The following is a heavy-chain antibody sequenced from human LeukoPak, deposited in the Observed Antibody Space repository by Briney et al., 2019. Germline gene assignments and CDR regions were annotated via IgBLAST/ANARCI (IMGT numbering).Heavy chain of an antibody. V-gene: IGHV3-23*01. CDR1: GFTFSSYA. CDR3: AKDHQLLWFGESSSNFDY. D-gene: IGHD3-10*01. Sequence: PGGSLRLSCAASGFTFSSYAMSWVRQAPGKGLEWVSAISGSGGSTYYADSVKGRFTISRDNSKNTLYLQMNSLRAEDTAVYYCAKDHQLLWFGESSSNFDYWGQGTLVTVSS. CDR2: ISGSGGST. J-gene: IGHJ4*02.